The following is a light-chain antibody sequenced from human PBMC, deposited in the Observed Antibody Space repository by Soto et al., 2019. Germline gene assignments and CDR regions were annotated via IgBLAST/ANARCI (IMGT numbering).Light chain of an antibody. Sequence: EVVLTQSPATLSVSPGERATLSCRASHSINTNLAWYPHKPGQAPRLLITGASTRATGIPARFGGSGSGTEFTLTISSLQSEDFAVYYCQQYSHWFTLGGGTKVEIK. J-gene: IGKJ4*01. CDR3: QQYSHWFT. V-gene: IGKV3D-15*01. CDR1: HSINTN. CDR2: GAS.